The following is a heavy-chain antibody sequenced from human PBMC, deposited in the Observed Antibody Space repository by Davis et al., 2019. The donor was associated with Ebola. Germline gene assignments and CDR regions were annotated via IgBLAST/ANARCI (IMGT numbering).Heavy chain of an antibody. V-gene: IGHV1-69*02. Sequence: SVKVSRKASGDTFNNYSIRWVRQAPGQGLEWLGRIIPLLGVANYAPKFEGRITLTADTSTSTAYLELSSLKFEDTAVYYCERGRYITTPALWGQGTLVTVSS. CDR2: IIPLLGVA. D-gene: IGHD3-22*01. J-gene: IGHJ4*02. CDR3: ERGRYITTPAL. CDR1: GDTFNNYS.